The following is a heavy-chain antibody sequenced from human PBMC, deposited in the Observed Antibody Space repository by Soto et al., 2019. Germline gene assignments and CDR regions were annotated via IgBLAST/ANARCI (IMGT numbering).Heavy chain of an antibody. CDR3: ARDGGRHSGGIDY. CDR1: GGTFSSYS. Sequence: QVQLVQSGAEVKKPGSSVKVSCKASGGTFSSYSINWVRHAPGQGLEWMGEIIPIFGTANYAQKFQGRVTITAEESTSTAYMELSSLRSEDTAVYYCARDGGRHSGGIDYWGQGTLVTVSS. V-gene: IGHV1-69*01. CDR2: IIPIFGTA. J-gene: IGHJ4*02. D-gene: IGHD1-26*01.